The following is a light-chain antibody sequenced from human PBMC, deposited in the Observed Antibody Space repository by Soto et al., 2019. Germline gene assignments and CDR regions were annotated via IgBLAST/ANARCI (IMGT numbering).Light chain of an antibody. V-gene: IGLV2-11*01. Sequence: QSALTQPRSVSGSPGQSVTISCTGTSEDDGGYNYVSWYQEHPGKAPKLMIYDVSKRPSGFPFRFSGSKSGNTASLTISGLQAEDEADYYCCSYAGSYTHYVFGTGTKVTVL. CDR2: DVS. J-gene: IGLJ1*01. CDR3: CSYAGSYTHYV. CDR1: SEDDGGYNY.